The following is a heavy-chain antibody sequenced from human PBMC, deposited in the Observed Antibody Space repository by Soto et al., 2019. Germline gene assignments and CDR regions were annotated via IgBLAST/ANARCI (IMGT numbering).Heavy chain of an antibody. Sequence: GGSLRLSCAASGFTFVDYGMSWVRQAPGKGLEWVSGINWNGGSTGYADSVKGRFTISRDNAKNSLYLQMNSLRAEDTALYYCARDLSGYVPFDYWGQGTLVTVSS. CDR2: INWNGGST. V-gene: IGHV3-20*04. J-gene: IGHJ4*02. D-gene: IGHD5-12*01. CDR3: ARDLSGYVPFDY. CDR1: GFTFVDYG.